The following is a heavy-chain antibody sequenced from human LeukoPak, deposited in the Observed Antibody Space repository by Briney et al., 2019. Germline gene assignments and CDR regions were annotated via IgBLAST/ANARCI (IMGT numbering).Heavy chain of an antibody. CDR1: GFTFTTYD. CDR3: ARGGGYRYGSPVDY. V-gene: IGHV3-13*04. J-gene: IGHJ4*02. D-gene: IGHD5-18*01. CDR2: ISTAGDT. Sequence: GESLRLSCAASGFTFTTYDMHWVRQVTGKGLEWVSTISTAGDTYYPGSVKGRFTISRENANNSLYLQMNSLRAGDTAVYYCARGGGYRYGSPVDYWGQGTLVTVSS.